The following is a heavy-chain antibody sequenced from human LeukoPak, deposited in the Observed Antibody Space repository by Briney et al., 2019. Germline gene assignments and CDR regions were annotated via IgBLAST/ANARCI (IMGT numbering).Heavy chain of an antibody. J-gene: IGHJ6*04. V-gene: IGHV3-30*04. CDR3: ARVRYCSGGSCYSGVLGYYYYGIDV. CDR1: GFTFSSYA. CDR2: ISYDGSNK. D-gene: IGHD2-15*01. Sequence: GGSLRLSYAASGFTFSSYAMHWVRQAPGKGLEWVAVISYDGSNKYYADSVKGRFTIPRDNSKNTLYLQMNSLRAEDTAVYYCARVRYCSGGSCYSGVLGYYYYGIDVWGKGTTVTVSS.